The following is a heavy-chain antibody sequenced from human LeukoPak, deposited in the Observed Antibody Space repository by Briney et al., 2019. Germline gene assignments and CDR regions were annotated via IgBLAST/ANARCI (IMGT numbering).Heavy chain of an antibody. J-gene: IGHJ4*02. CDR2: ISSSGSTI. V-gene: IGHV3-11*01. CDR3: AREGYCSDTSCQTAFDY. Sequence: GGSLRLSCAASGFTFSDYYMSWIRQAPGKGLEWVSYISSSGSTIYYADSVKGRFTISRDNAKNSLYLQMNSLRAEDTAVYYCAREGYCSDTSCQTAFDYWGQGTLVTVSS. D-gene: IGHD2-2*01. CDR1: GFTFSDYY.